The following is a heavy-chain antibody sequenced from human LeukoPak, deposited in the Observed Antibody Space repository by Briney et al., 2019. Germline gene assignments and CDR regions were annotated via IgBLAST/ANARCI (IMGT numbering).Heavy chain of an antibody. CDR2: ISSSSSYI. CDR3: ATKVDTATYFDY. D-gene: IGHD5-18*01. CDR1: GFTFSSYS. V-gene: IGHV3-21*04. J-gene: IGHJ4*02. Sequence: GGSLRLSCAASGFTFSSYSMNWVRQAPGKGLEWVSSISSSSSYIYYADSVKGRFTISRDNAKNSLYLQMNSLRAEDTAVYYCATKVDTATYFDYWGQGTLVTVSS.